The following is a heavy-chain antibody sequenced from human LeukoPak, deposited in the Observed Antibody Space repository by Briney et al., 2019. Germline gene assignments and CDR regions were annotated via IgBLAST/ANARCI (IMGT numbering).Heavy chain of an antibody. Sequence: GGSLRLSCTASGFTFGDYAMSWFRQAPGKGLEWVGFIRSKAYGGTTEYAASVKGRFTISRDDSKSIAYLQMNSLKTEDTAVYYCTGVVVTSWYFDYWGQGTLVTVSS. J-gene: IGHJ4*02. V-gene: IGHV3-49*03. CDR2: IRSKAYGGTT. D-gene: IGHD2-21*02. CDR3: TGVVVTSWYFDY. CDR1: GFTFGDYA.